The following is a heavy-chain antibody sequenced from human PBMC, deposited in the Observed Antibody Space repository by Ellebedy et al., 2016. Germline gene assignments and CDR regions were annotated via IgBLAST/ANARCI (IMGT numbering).Heavy chain of an antibody. J-gene: IGHJ5*02. CDR2: IYYSGST. Sequence: SETLSLTXTVSGGSISSYYWSWIRQPPGKGLEWIGYIYYSGSTNYNPSLKSRVTISVDTSKNQFSLKLSSVTAADTAVYYCARDYYGSGALGFDPWGQGTLVTVSS. V-gene: IGHV4-59*01. D-gene: IGHD3-10*01. CDR3: ARDYYGSGALGFDP. CDR1: GGSISSYY.